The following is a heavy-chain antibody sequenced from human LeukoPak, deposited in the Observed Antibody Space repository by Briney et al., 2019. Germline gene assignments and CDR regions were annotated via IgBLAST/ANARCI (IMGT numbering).Heavy chain of an antibody. D-gene: IGHD6-13*01. V-gene: IGHV4-39*02. CDR2: IYYSGST. J-gene: IGHJ5*02. CDR3: ARDPTAAGKGAWFDP. CDR1: GGSISSSGYY. Sequence: SSETLSLTCTVSGGSISSSGYYWGWIRQPPGKGLEWIGSIYYSGSTYYNPSLKGRVTISVDTSKNQFSLKLSSVAAADTAVYYCARDPTAAGKGAWFDPWGQGTLVTVSS.